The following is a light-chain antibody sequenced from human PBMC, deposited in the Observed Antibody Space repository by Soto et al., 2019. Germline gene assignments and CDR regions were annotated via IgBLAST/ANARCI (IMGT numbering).Light chain of an antibody. J-gene: IGLJ1*01. CDR2: EVT. V-gene: IGLV2-14*01. CDR1: SSDVGDNNY. CDR3: SSYTSSTTRV. Sequence: QSALTQPASVSGSPGQSITISCIGTSSDVGDNNYVSWYQQYPGKAPKLMLYEVTNRPSGVSNRFSGSKSGNTASLTISGLQAEDEADYYCSSYTSSTTRVFGTGTKLTVL.